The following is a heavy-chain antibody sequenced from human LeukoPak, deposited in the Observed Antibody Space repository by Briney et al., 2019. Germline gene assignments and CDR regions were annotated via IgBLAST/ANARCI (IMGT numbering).Heavy chain of an antibody. CDR1: GGSISSYY. CDR2: IYYSGIT. D-gene: IGHD3-3*01. J-gene: IGHJ5*02. CDR3: ARHSSWSGYYDWFDP. V-gene: IGHV4-59*08. Sequence: SESLSLTCTVSGGSISSYYWSWIRQPPGKGLEWIGYIYYSGITNYNPSLKSRVTISVDTSKNQFSLKLSSVTAADTAVYYCARHSSWSGYYDWFDPWGQGTLVTVSS.